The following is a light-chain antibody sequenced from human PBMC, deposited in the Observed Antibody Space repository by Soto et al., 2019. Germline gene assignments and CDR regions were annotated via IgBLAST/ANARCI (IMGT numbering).Light chain of an antibody. J-gene: IGLJ2*01. CDR3: AAWDDSLSGVV. CDR1: SSNIGSNY. Sequence: QSVLTQPPSASGTPGQRGTISCSGSSSNIGSNYVYWYQQLPGTAPKLLIYRNSQRPSGVPDRFSGSKSGTSASLAISGLRSEDEADYYCAAWDDSLSGVVFGGGTQLTVL. CDR2: RNS. V-gene: IGLV1-47*01.